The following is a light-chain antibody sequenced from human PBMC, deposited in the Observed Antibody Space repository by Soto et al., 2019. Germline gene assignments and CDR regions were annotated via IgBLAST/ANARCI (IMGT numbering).Light chain of an antibody. V-gene: IGKV3-15*01. Sequence: EIVMTQSPATLFVSPGERATLSCRASQSVSSNLAWYQQKPGQAPRLLIHGASTRATGIPARFSGSGSGTEFTLTISSLQSEDFAVYYCQQYNNWRTFGQGTKVDIK. CDR2: GAS. J-gene: IGKJ1*01. CDR1: QSVSSN. CDR3: QQYNNWRT.